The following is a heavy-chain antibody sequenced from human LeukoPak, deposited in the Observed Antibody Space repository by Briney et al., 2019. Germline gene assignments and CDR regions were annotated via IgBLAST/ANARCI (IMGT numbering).Heavy chain of an antibody. J-gene: IGHJ4*02. CDR1: GFTFSSYW. CDR2: ISSSSSYI. D-gene: IGHD6-19*01. Sequence: GGSLRLSCAASGFTFSSYWMHWVRQAPGKGLDWVSAISSSSSYIYYADSVKGRFTISRDNSKNTLYLQMNSLRSDDTALYYCAKDQWLVLNYWGQGTLVTVSS. CDR3: AKDQWLVLNY. V-gene: IGHV3-21*01.